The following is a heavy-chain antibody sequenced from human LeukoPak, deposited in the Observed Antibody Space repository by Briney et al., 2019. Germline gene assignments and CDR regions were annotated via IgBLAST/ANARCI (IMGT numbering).Heavy chain of an antibody. D-gene: IGHD5-24*01. Sequence: ASVKVSCKASGYTFTNYDIHWVRQATGQGLEWMGWINPFSANTGYAQNFQGRITITRNTSISTAYMELSSLRAEDTALYYCAKCRGATIPDYFDYWGQGTLVTVSS. CDR3: AKCRGATIPDYFDY. J-gene: IGHJ4*02. CDR2: INPFSANT. V-gene: IGHV1-8*03. CDR1: GYTFTNYD.